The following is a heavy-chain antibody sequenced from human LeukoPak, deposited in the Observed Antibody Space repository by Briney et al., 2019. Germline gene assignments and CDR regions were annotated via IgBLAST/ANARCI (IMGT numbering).Heavy chain of an antibody. CDR2: INYSGST. Sequence: SETLSLTCTVSGGSISNYYWSWIRQPPGKGLEWIAYINYSGSTNYNPSLKSRVTISVDTSKNQFSLKLSSVTAADTAVYYCARGLGISSYFDYWGQGTLVTVSS. J-gene: IGHJ4*02. V-gene: IGHV4-59*12. CDR1: GGSISNYY. D-gene: IGHD7-27*01. CDR3: ARGLGISSYFDY.